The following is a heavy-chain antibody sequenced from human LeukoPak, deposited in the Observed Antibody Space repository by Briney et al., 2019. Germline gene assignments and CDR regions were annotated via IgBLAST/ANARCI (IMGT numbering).Heavy chain of an antibody. D-gene: IGHD6-25*01. CDR2: INAGNGNT. Sequence: ASVKVSCKASGYTFTSYAMHWVRQAPGQRLEWMGWINAGNGNTKYSQKFQGRVTITRDTSASTAYMELSSLRSEDTAVYYCAGGGARRLRENYYYGMDVWGQGTTVTVSS. CDR1: GYTFTSYA. V-gene: IGHV1-3*01. CDR3: AGGGARRLRENYYYGMDV. J-gene: IGHJ6*02.